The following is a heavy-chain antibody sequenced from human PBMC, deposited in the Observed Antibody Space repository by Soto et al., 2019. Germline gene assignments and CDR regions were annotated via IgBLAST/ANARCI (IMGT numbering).Heavy chain of an antibody. J-gene: IGHJ6*02. CDR3: ARGYSSSWAGDYYYYYDMDV. V-gene: IGHV3-33*08. Sequence: GGSLRLSCAASGFTFSSHWMHWVRQAPGKGLMWVSVIWYDGSNKYYADSVKGRFTISRDNSKNTLYLQMNSLRAEDTAVYYCARGYSSSWAGDYYYYYDMDVWGQGTTVTVSS. CDR1: GFTFSSHW. D-gene: IGHD6-13*01. CDR2: IWYDGSNK.